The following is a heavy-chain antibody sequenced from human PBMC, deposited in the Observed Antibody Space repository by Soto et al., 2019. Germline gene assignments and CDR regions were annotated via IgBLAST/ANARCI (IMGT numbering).Heavy chain of an antibody. CDR3: ARDSPPVDY. J-gene: IGHJ4*02. Sequence: QVQLVQSGAEVKKPGASVKVSCKASGYTFASYAFSWVRQAPGQGLEWMGWISAYNGNTKYAEKLQGRVTMTTDTSTSTAYMELRSLTSDDSAVYYCARDSPPVDYWGQGTLVTVSS. CDR1: GYTFASYA. V-gene: IGHV1-18*01. CDR2: ISAYNGNT.